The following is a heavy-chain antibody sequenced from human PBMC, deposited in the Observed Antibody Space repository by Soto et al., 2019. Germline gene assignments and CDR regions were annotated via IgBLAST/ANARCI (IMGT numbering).Heavy chain of an antibody. CDR2: FIAMLGTP. D-gene: IGHD5-18*01. J-gene: IGHJ4*02. V-gene: IGHV1-69*13. Sequence: SVKVSCKASGGTFGSHGIAWVRQAPGQGLEWMGGFIAMLGTPTYAKKVQGRATITADESLTSSYLELRSLRSEDTGVYFCARGAMANFDYWGQGTVVTVSS. CDR1: GGTFGSHG. CDR3: ARGAMANFDY.